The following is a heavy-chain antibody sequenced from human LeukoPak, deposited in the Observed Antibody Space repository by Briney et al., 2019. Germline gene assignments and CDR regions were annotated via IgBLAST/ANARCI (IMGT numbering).Heavy chain of an antibody. CDR3: AELGITMIGGV. D-gene: IGHD3-10*02. CDR1: GFTFSSYG. V-gene: IGHV3-21*06. Sequence: GGTLRLSCAASGFTFSSYGMSWVRQAPGKGLEWVSSITGSGPYMLYADSVKHRFTISRDNTKNLLYLEMNSLRAEDTAVYYCAELGITMIGGVWGKGTTVTISS. CDR2: ITGSGPYM. J-gene: IGHJ6*04.